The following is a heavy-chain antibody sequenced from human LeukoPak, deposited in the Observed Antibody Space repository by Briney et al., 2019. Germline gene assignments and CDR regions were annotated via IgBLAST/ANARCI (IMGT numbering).Heavy chain of an antibody. CDR3: ARDPNYDFYGMDV. CDR2: ISAYNGNT. V-gene: IGHV1-18*01. CDR1: GYTFTSYG. Sequence: ASVKVSCKASGYTFTSYGISWVRQAPGQGLEWMGWISAYNGNTKYSQKFQGRVTITRDTSASTAYMELSSLRSEDTAVYYCARDPNYDFYGMDVWGQGTTVTVSS. D-gene: IGHD3-3*01. J-gene: IGHJ6*02.